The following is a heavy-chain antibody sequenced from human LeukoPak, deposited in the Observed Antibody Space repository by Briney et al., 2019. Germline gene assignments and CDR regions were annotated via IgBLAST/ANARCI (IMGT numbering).Heavy chain of an antibody. Sequence: SETLSLACGVSGGSIYSHYWGWIRQPPGKGLEWIGDIYYKGNTNYNPSLKSRVTISLDTSKNHLSLTLTSVVAADTAIYYCMRRDTGWDYSDYWGQGILVTVSS. J-gene: IGHJ4*02. CDR1: GGSIYSHY. D-gene: IGHD6-19*01. V-gene: IGHV4-59*08. CDR3: MRRDTGWDYSDY. CDR2: IYYKGNT.